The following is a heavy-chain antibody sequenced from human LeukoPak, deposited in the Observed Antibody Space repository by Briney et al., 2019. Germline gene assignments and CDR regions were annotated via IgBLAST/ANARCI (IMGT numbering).Heavy chain of an antibody. CDR3: AREKTRDYDDSNIYYYVFDS. Sequence: SETLSLTCTVSAGSVSNGNYYWSWLRQPPGKALEWIGYIYYTGTTYYIPSLEGRVTISVDTSKNQFSVKLNSVTAGDTAVYYCAREKTRDYDDSNIYYYVFDSWGQGTLVTVSS. J-gene: IGHJ4*02. D-gene: IGHD3-22*01. CDR2: IYYTGTT. V-gene: IGHV4-61*01. CDR1: AGSVSNGNYY.